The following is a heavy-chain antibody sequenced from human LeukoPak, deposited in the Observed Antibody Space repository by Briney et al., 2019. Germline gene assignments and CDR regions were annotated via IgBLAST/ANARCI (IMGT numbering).Heavy chain of an antibody. Sequence: GRCLRLSWPPAAFTFSNNWMDWVSQPPGEWLVWVYSITIDESTTSYADSVKGRFTISRDNAQNTLYLQMNSLRAEDTAVYYCARGFYDMDVWGQGTTVTVSS. V-gene: IGHV3-74*01. CDR1: AFTFSNNW. D-gene: IGHD2/OR15-2a*01. CDR3: ARGFYDMDV. J-gene: IGHJ6*02. CDR2: ITIDESTT.